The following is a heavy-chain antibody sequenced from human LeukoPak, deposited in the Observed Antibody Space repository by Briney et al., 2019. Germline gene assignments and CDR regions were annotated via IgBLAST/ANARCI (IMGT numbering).Heavy chain of an antibody. Sequence: PGGSLRLSCAASGFTFDDYAMHWVRQAPGKGLEWVANIKEDGSEKYYVESMKGRFTISRDNVKNSLYLQINSLRAEDTAVYYCARDSFETDIDYWGQGTLVTVSS. CDR2: IKEDGSEK. CDR1: GFTFDDYA. J-gene: IGHJ4*02. D-gene: IGHD1-14*01. CDR3: ARDSFETDIDY. V-gene: IGHV3-7*01.